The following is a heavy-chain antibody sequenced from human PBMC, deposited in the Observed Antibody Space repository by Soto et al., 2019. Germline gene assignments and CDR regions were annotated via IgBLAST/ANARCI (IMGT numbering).Heavy chain of an antibody. D-gene: IGHD1-26*01. J-gene: IGHJ2*01. CDR2: IYYSGST. CDR1: GGSISSGGYY. Sequence: QVQLQESGPGLVKPSQTLSLTCTVSGGSISSGGYYWSWIRQHPGKGLEWIGYIYYSGSTYYNPSLKSRVTLSVDTSKNQFSLKLSSVTAADTAVYYCARLEFGWELRYFDLWGRGTLVTVSS. CDR3: ARLEFGWELRYFDL. V-gene: IGHV4-31*03.